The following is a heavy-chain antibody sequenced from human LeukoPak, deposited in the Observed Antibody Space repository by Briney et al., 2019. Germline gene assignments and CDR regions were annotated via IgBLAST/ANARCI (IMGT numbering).Heavy chain of an antibody. CDR3: AKGQELDDGVFDS. J-gene: IGHJ4*02. V-gene: IGHV3-23*01. CDR1: GFTFSSLA. CDR2: IGSNGDNT. D-gene: IGHD1-1*01. Sequence: PGGSLRLSCTASGFTFSSLAMTWVLQAPGTGLEGVSTIGSNGDNTYNADSVKGRFTISRDNSKNTLYLELNSLRVEDTATFYCAKGQELDDGVFDSWGQGTMVTVSS.